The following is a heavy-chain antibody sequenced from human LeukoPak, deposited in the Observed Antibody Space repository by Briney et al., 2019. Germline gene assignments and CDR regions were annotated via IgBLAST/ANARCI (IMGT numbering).Heavy chain of an antibody. CDR2: IYYSGTT. J-gene: IGHJ3*02. Sequence: PSETLSLTCTVSGGSISSYYWSWIRQPPGKGLEWIGYIYYSGTTNYNPSLKSRVTISVDTSKNQFSLKLSSVTTADTAVYYCARRRKYYYDSTLAFDIWGQGTMVTVSS. D-gene: IGHD3-22*01. CDR1: GGSISSYY. CDR3: ARRRKYYYDSTLAFDI. V-gene: IGHV4-59*01.